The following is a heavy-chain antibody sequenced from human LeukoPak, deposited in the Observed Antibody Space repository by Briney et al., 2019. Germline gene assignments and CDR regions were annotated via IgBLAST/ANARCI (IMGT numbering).Heavy chain of an antibody. V-gene: IGHV3-30*02. CDR2: IRYDGNNK. D-gene: IGHD2-15*01. J-gene: IGHJ4*02. Sequence: GGSLRLSCAASGFTFSSSDMHWVRQAPGKGLEWVAFIRYDGNNKYYADSVKGRFTISRDNSKNTLYLQMNGLRAEDAAVYYCAKDPGWWVFDYWGQGTLVTVSS. CDR1: GFTFSSSD. CDR3: AKDPGWWVFDY.